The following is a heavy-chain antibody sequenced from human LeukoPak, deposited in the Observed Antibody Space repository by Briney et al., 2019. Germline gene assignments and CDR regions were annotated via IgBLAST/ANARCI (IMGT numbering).Heavy chain of an antibody. CDR2: ISAYYGNT. D-gene: IGHD1-7*01. Sequence: GASVKVSCKTSGYTFTSYGISWVRQAPGQGLEWMGWISAYYGNTNYAQRLQGRVTMTTDTSTGTVYMELKSLISDDTAIYYCARRKNWSYEGFDPWGQGTLVTVSS. CDR3: ARRKNWSYEGFDP. J-gene: IGHJ5*02. V-gene: IGHV1-18*04. CDR1: GYTFTSYG.